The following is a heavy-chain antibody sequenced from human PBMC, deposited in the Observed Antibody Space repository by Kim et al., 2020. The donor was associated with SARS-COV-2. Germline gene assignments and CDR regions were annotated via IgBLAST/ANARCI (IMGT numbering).Heavy chain of an antibody. CDR1: GGSISSSSYY. Sequence: SETLSLTCTVSGGSISSSSYYWGWIRQPPGKGLEWIGSIYYSGSTYYNPSRKSRVTISVDTSKNQFSLRLSSVTAADTAVYYCARHSRIVVVPAAILAWGERTLGTVSS. J-gene: IGHJ4*02. CDR2: IYYSGST. V-gene: IGHV4-39*01. CDR3: ARHSRIVVVPAAILA. D-gene: IGHD2-2*01.